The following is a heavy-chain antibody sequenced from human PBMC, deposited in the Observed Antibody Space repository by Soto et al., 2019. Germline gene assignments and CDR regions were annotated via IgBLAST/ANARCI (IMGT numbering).Heavy chain of an antibody. CDR1: GGTFSSYA. D-gene: IGHD4-17*01. V-gene: IGHV1-69*01. CDR3: ARAYGDYLRHYYYYGMDV. CDR2: IIPIFGTA. J-gene: IGHJ6*02. Sequence: QVQLVQSGAVVKKPGSSVKVSCKASGGTFSSYAISWVRQAPGQGLEWMGGIIPIFGTANYAQKFQGRVTITADESTSTAYMELSSLRSEDTAVYYCARAYGDYLRHYYYYGMDVWGQGTTVTVSS.